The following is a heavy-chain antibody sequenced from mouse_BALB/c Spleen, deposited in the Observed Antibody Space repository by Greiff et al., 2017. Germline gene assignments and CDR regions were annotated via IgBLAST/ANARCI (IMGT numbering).Heavy chain of an antibody. V-gene: IGHV14-3*02. CDR1: GFNIKDTY. J-gene: IGHJ1*01. D-gene: IGHD2-1*01. CDR2: IDPANGNT. CDR3: ARSTMAPYWYFDV. Sequence: EVQRVESGAELVKPGASVKLSCTASGFNIKDTYMHWVKQRPEQGLEWIGRIDPANGNTKYDPKFQGKATITADTSSNTAYLQLSSLTSEDTAVYYCARSTMAPYWYFDVWGAGTTVTVSS.